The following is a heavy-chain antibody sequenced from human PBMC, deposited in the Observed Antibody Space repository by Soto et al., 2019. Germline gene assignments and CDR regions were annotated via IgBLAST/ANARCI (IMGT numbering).Heavy chain of an antibody. V-gene: IGHV3-30-3*01. CDR1: GFTFSSYA. Sequence: GGSLRLSCAASGFTFSSYAMHWVRQAPGKGLEWVAVISYDGSNKYYADSVKGRFTISRDNSKNTLYLQMNSLRAEDTAVYYCARDGGIVVVPAAYYYYYGMVVWGQGTTVTSP. CDR3: ARDGGIVVVPAAYYYYYGMVV. CDR2: ISYDGSNK. J-gene: IGHJ6*02. D-gene: IGHD2-2*01.